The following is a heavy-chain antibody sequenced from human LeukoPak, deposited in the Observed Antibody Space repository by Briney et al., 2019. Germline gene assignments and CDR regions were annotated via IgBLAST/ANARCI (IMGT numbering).Heavy chain of an antibody. V-gene: IGHV3-48*03. J-gene: IGHJ6*03. CDR3: ARGQQQLVYYYYYMDV. D-gene: IGHD6-13*01. CDR2: ISSSGMSI. CDR1: GFIFNNYE. Sequence: GGSLRLSCVASGFIFNNYEMNWVRQAPGKGLEWVAFISSSGMSIYYADSVKGRFTISRDNAKNSLYLQMNSLRAEDTAVYYCARGQQQLVYYYYYMDVWGKGTTVTVSS.